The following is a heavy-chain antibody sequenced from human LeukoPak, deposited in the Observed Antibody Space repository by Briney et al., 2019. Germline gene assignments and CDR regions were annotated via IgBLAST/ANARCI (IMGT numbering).Heavy chain of an antibody. Sequence: SETLSLTCAVYGGSFSGYYWSWIRQPPGKGLGWIGEINHSGSTNYNPSLKSRVTISVDTSKNQFSLKLSSVTAADTAVYYCARMRQWLVRGYFDYWGQGTLVTVSS. J-gene: IGHJ4*02. CDR2: INHSGST. CDR3: ARMRQWLVRGYFDY. D-gene: IGHD6-19*01. CDR1: GGSFSGYY. V-gene: IGHV4-34*01.